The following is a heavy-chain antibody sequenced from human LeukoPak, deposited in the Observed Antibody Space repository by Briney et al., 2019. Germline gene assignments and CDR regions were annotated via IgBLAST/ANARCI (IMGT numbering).Heavy chain of an antibody. CDR2: IYPGDSDT. CDR3: ARLLTYYYGSGSLFDY. Sequence: GESLKISCKGSGYSFTSYWIGWERQMPGKGLEWMGIIYPGDSDTRYSPSFQGQVTISADESISTAYLQWSSLKASDTAMYYCARLLTYYYGSGSLFDYWGQGTLVTVSS. J-gene: IGHJ4*02. V-gene: IGHV5-51*03. CDR1: GYSFTSYW. D-gene: IGHD3-10*01.